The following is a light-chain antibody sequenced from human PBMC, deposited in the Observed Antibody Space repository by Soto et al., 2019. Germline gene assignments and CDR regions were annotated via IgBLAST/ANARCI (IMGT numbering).Light chain of an antibody. Sequence: QSARTQPASVSGSPGQSITISCTGTSSDVGSYDLVSWYQQHPGKAPKLMIYEGSQRPSGVSNRFSGSKSGNTASLTIFGLQADDEADYYCFSYAGTTNVAFGTGTKVTVL. CDR3: FSYAGTTNVA. J-gene: IGLJ1*01. V-gene: IGLV2-23*01. CDR2: EGS. CDR1: SSDVGSYDL.